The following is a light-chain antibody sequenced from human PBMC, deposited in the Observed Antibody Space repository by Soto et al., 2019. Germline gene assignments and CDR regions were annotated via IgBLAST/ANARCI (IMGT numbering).Light chain of an antibody. V-gene: IGKV3-20*01. CDR1: QSVSSSY. J-gene: IGKJ2*01. CDR2: GAS. CDR3: QHYGRSPYT. Sequence: DTVLTQSPGTLSLSPGERATLSCRASQSVSSSYLAWYQQKPGQAPRLLIYGASTRATGIPDRFSGSGSGTDFTLTISGLEPEDFAVYYCQHYGRSPYTFGQGTKLEIK.